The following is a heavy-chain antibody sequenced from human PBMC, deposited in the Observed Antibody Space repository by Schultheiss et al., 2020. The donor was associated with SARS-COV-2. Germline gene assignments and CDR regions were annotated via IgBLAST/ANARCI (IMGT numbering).Heavy chain of an antibody. CDR1: GGSISSYY. CDR3: ATEAYCGGDCYSDNAFDI. J-gene: IGHJ3*02. D-gene: IGHD2-21*02. V-gene: IGHV4-4*07. Sequence: SETLSLTCTVSGGSISSYYWSWIRQPAGKGLEWIGRIYTSGSTNYNPSLKSRVTISVDKSKNQFSLKLSSVTAADTAVYYCATEAYCGGDCYSDNAFDIWGQGTMVTVSS. CDR2: IYTSGST.